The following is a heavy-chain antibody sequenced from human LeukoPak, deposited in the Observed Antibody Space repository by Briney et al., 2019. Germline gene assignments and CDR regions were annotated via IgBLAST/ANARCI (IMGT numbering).Heavy chain of an antibody. J-gene: IGHJ4*02. CDR1: GYSISSGYY. D-gene: IGHD4-23*01. CDR2: MYHSGNT. V-gene: IGHV4-38-2*01. Sequence: SETLSLTCAVSGYSISSGYYWGWIRQPPGKGLDWIASMYHSGNTYYNPSLKSRVTIPVDTSKNQFSLRLSSVTAADTAVYYCAKQGPTVVTHFDTWGQGTLVTVSS. CDR3: AKQGPTVVTHFDT.